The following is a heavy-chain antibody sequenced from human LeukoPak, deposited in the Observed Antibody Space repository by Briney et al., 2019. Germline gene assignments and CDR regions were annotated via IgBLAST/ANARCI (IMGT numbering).Heavy chain of an antibody. Sequence: ASVKVSCKVSGYTLTELSMHWVRQAPGRGLEWMGGFDPEDGETIYAQKFQGKVTTTEDTSTDTAYMELSSLRSEDTAVYYCATDVLMGDTNDYWGQGTLVTVSS. J-gene: IGHJ4*02. CDR1: GYTLTELS. V-gene: IGHV1-24*01. CDR2: FDPEDGET. CDR3: ATDVLMGDTNDY. D-gene: IGHD2-8*01.